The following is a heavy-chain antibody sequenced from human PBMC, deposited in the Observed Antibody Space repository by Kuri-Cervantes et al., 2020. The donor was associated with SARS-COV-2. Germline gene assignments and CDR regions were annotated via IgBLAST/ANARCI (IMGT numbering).Heavy chain of an antibody. D-gene: IGHD3-10*01. CDR2: IDWDDDK. CDR1: GFSLSTSGVG. Sequence: SGPTLVKPTQTLTLTCTFSGFSLSTSGVGVGWIRQPPGKALEWLARIDWDDDKYYSTSLKTRLTISKDTSKNQVVLTMTNMDPVDTATYYCARSRRPGLWFGGYYFDYWGQGTLVTVSS. CDR3: ARSRRPGLWFGGYYFDY. J-gene: IGHJ4*02. V-gene: IGHV2-70*11.